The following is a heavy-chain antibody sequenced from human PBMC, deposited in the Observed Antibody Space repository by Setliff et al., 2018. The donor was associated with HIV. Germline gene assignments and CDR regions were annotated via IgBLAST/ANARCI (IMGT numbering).Heavy chain of an antibody. Sequence: SETLSLTCTVSGDSISSGTFYWNWIRQPAGKGLEWIGRINTSGSTNYNPSLKSRVTISVDKSQNQFSLNLSSVTAAETAVYYCARVGYHGSGRYSFDYWGQGTLVTVSS. J-gene: IGHJ4*02. D-gene: IGHD3-10*01. CDR2: INTSGST. V-gene: IGHV4-61*02. CDR1: GDSISSGTFY. CDR3: ARVGYHGSGRYSFDY.